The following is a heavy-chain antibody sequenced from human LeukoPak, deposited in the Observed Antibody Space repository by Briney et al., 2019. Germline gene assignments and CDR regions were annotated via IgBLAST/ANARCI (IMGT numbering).Heavy chain of an antibody. Sequence: PAGSLRLSCAAYGFTFSSYGMEWVRPAPGKGLEWVAGISNDVSKKYYTDSVKGRFTISRDNSKNTLYLQMNSLRAEDTAVYYCAKDLRVVTAGYYFDYWGQGTLVTVSS. CDR2: ISNDVSKK. D-gene: IGHD2-21*02. CDR1: GFTFSSYG. V-gene: IGHV3-30*18. CDR3: AKDLRVVTAGYYFDY. J-gene: IGHJ4*02.